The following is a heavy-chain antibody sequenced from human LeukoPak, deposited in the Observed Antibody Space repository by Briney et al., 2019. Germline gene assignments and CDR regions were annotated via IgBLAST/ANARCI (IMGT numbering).Heavy chain of an antibody. J-gene: IGHJ4*02. CDR1: GGSISSYY. V-gene: IGHV4-59*01. CDR3: ARIGHEDYYFDY. Sequence: SETLSLTCTVSGGSISSYYWSWIRQPPGKGLEWIGYIYYSGSTNYNPSLKSRVTISVDTSKNQFSLKLSPVTAADTAVYYCARIGHEDYYFDYWGQGTLVTVSS. CDR2: IYYSGST.